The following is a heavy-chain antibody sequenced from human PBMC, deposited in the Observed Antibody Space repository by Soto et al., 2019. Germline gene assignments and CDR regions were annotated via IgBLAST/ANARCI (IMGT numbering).Heavy chain of an antibody. V-gene: IGHV3-30*18. CDR3: AKSGWNDDYYYGTDV. CDR2: ISYDGSNK. J-gene: IGHJ6*04. D-gene: IGHD1-1*01. CDR1: GFTFSSYG. Sequence: GGSLRLSCAASGFTFSSYGMHWVRQAPGKGLEWVAVISYDGSNKYYADSVKGRFTISRDNSKNTLYLQMNSLRAEDTAVYYCAKSGWNDDYYYGTDVWGKGTTVTVSS.